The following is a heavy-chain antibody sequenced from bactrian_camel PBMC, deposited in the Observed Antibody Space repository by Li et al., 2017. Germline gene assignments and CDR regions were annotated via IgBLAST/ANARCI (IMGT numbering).Heavy chain of an antibody. V-gene: IGHV3S53*01. CDR2: IFGDGRI. Sequence: HVQLVESGGGSVRPGGSLSLSCAASGFIGRPNCMAWFRQVSGRQRELVASIFGDGRITYSDSVEGRFTIAEDIAKDTVHLQMNDLRPEDTAKYWCKLNSGECTGGTWTRLSSQGTQVTV. D-gene: IGHD1*01. J-gene: IGHJ4*01. CDR1: GFIGRPNC.